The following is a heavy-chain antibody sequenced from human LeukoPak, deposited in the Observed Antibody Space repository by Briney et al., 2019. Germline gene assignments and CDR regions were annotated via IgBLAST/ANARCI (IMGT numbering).Heavy chain of an antibody. Sequence: GGSLRLSCAASGFTFSSYSMNWVRQAPGKGLEWVSSISSRSTYIYHADSVKGRFTISRGNAKNSLFLQMNSLRAEDTAVYFCAKSTRAVMAMMDVWGKGTTVTVSS. CDR2: ISSRSTYI. CDR3: AKSTRAVMAMMDV. V-gene: IGHV3-21*01. J-gene: IGHJ6*04. D-gene: IGHD3-16*01. CDR1: GFTFSSYS.